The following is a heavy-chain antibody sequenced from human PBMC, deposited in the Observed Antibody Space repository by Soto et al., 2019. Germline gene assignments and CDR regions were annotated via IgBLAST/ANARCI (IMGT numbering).Heavy chain of an antibody. D-gene: IGHD4-17*01. V-gene: IGHV1-2*04. Sequence: GASVKVSCKASGYTFTGYYMHWVRQAPGQGLEWMGWINPNSGGTNYAQKFQGWVTMTRDTSISTAYMELSRLRSDDTAVYYCARGVTTVTTRLAFDIWGQGTMVTVS. CDR2: INPNSGGT. J-gene: IGHJ3*02. CDR1: GYTFTGYY. CDR3: ARGVTTVTTRLAFDI.